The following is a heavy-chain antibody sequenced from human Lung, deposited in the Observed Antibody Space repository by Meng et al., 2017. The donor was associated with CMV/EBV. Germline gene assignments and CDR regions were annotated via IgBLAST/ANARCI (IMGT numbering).Heavy chain of an antibody. V-gene: IGHV1-2*02. D-gene: IGHD1-7*01. CDR3: ARVSRGIMWNLFKEV. CDR2: IKPKTGDT. Sequence: GGSLRLXXKGSGYTFSDYHIHWVRQAPGQGLEWMGWIKPKTGDTKYGPKFQGRVTMTRDTAITTAYMEVSRLTPDDTAVYFCARVSRGIMWNLFKEVWGPGTXVTVAS. CDR1: GYTFSDYH. J-gene: IGHJ4*01.